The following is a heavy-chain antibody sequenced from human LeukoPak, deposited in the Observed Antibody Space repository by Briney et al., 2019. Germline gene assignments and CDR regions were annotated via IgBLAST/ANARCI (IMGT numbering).Heavy chain of an antibody. Sequence: GGSLRLSYAASGFTFSSYGMHWVRQAPGKGLEWVAAIWYDGSNKYYADSVKGRFTISRDNSKNTLYLQMNSLRAEDTAVYYCASTSGWYEPIDYWGQGTLVTVSS. D-gene: IGHD6-19*01. CDR2: IWYDGSNK. V-gene: IGHV3-33*01. CDR3: ASTSGWYEPIDY. CDR1: GFTFSSYG. J-gene: IGHJ4*02.